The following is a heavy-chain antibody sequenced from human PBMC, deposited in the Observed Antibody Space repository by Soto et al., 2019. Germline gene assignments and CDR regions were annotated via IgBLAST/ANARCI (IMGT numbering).Heavy chain of an antibody. D-gene: IGHD3-22*01. CDR2: IGTAGDT. CDR1: GFTFSSYD. J-gene: IGHJ6*02. V-gene: IGHV3-13*01. Sequence: GGSLRLSCAASGFTFSSYDMHWVRQATGKGLEWVSAIGTAGDTYYPGSVKGRFTISRENAKNSLYLQMNSLRAGDTAVYYCARGYDYDSSGYRYYYGMDVWGQGTTVTVSS. CDR3: ARGYDYDSSGYRYYYGMDV.